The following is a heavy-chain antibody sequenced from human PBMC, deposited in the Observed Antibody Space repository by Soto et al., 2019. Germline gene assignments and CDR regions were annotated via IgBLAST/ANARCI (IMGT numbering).Heavy chain of an antibody. CDR1: GGSFSGYY. CDR3: ARLPVDAFDI. J-gene: IGHJ3*02. D-gene: IGHD4-4*01. Sequence: SETLSLTCTVYGGSFSGYYWSWIRQPPGKGLEWIGEINHSGSIKYSPSLESRITISVDTSRSQLSLKLTSVTAADTAVYYCARLPVDAFDIWGQGTMVTVSS. CDR2: INHSGSI. V-gene: IGHV4-34*01.